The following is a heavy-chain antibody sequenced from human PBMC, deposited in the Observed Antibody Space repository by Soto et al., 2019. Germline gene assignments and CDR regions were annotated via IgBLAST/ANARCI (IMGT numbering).Heavy chain of an antibody. V-gene: IGHV3-11*01. Sequence: GGSLRLSCAASGFTFSDYYMSWIRQAPGKGLEWVSYISSSGSTIYYADSVKGRFTISRDNAKNSLYLQMNSLRAEDTVLYCGACVVGCSLGAFDIWGQGTMVTVSS. J-gene: IGHJ3*02. CDR2: ISSSGSTI. CDR3: ACVVGCSLGAFDI. CDR1: GFTFSDYY. D-gene: IGHD1-26*01.